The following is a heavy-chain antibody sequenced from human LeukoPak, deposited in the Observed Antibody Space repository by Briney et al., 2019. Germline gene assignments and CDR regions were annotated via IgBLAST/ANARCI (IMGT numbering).Heavy chain of an antibody. Sequence: SQTLSLTCAVSGGSISSGGYSWSWIRQPPGKGLEWIGYIYHSGSTYYNPSLKSRVTISVDRSKNQFSLKLSSVTAADTAVYYCAVPYCSSTSCFPPPGYWGQGTLVTVSS. V-gene: IGHV4-30-2*01. J-gene: IGHJ4*02. CDR1: GGSISSGGYS. CDR3: AVPYCSSTSCFPPPGY. D-gene: IGHD2-2*01. CDR2: IYHSGST.